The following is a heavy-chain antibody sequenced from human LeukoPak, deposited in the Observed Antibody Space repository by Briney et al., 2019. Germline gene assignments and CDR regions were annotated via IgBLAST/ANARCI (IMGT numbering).Heavy chain of an antibody. V-gene: IGHV1-69*13. Sequence: GASVKVSCKASGGTFSSYAISWVRQAPGQGLEWMGGIIPIFGTANYAQKFQGRVTITADESTSTAYMELSSLRSGDTAVYYCARGHYDSSGYYYNWFDPWGQGTLVTVSS. CDR3: ARGHYDSSGYYYNWFDP. D-gene: IGHD3-22*01. CDR2: IIPIFGTA. CDR1: GGTFSSYA. J-gene: IGHJ5*02.